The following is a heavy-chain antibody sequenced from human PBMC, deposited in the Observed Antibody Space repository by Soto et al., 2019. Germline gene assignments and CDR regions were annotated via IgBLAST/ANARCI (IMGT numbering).Heavy chain of an antibody. CDR2: ISYDGSNK. Sequence: GGPLRLSCAASGFTFSRYAMHWVRQAPGKGLEWVAVISYDGSNKYYADSVKCRFTISRDNSKNTLYLQMNSLRAEDTAVYYCAKPNDLYYGYGATAFDYWGQGTRGTVSS. CDR1: GFTFSRYA. CDR3: AKPNDLYYGYGATAFDY. V-gene: IGHV3-30-3*02. D-gene: IGHD3-10*01. J-gene: IGHJ4*02.